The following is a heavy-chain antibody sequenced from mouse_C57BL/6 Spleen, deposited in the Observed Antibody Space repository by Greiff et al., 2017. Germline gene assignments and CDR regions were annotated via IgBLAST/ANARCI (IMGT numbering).Heavy chain of an antibody. J-gene: IGHJ1*03. CDR3: ARKYYDPYWYFDV. CDR1: GYTFTDYY. V-gene: IGHV1-76*01. D-gene: IGHD1-1*01. CDR2: IYPGSGNT. Sequence: VQLQQSGAELVRPGASVKLSCTASGYTFTDYYINWVKQRPGQGLEWIARIYPGSGNTYYNEKFKGKATLTAEKSSSTAYMQLSSLTSEDSAVYFCARKYYDPYWYFDVWGTGTTVTVSS.